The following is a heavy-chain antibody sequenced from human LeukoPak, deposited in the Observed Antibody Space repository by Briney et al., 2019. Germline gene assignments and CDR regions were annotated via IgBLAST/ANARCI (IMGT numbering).Heavy chain of an antibody. V-gene: IGHV1-69*05. J-gene: IGHJ4*02. CDR3: ASPGRLFRSHFDY. CDR1: GGTFSSYA. D-gene: IGHD3-22*01. CDR2: IIPIFGTA. Sequence: SVKVSCKASGGTFSSYAISWVRQAPGQGPEWMGGIIPIFGTANYAQTFQGRVTITTDESTSTAYMELSSLRSEDTAVYYCASPGRLFRSHFDYWGQGTLVTVSS.